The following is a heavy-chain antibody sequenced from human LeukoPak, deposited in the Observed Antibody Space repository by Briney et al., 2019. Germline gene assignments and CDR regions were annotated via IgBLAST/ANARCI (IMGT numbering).Heavy chain of an antibody. J-gene: IGHJ5*02. CDR1: GGSISSYY. CDR2: IYYSGST. CDR3: ARLRIVVVVAATHNWFDP. V-gene: IGHV4-59*01. D-gene: IGHD2-15*01. Sequence: SETLSLTCTVSGGSISSYYWSWIRQPPGKGLEWIGYIYYSGSTNYNPSLKSRVTISVDTSKNQFSLKLSSVTAADTAVYYCARLRIVVVVAATHNWFDPWGQGTLVTVSS.